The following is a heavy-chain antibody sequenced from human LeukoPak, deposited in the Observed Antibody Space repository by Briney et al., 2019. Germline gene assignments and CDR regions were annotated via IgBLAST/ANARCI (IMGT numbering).Heavy chain of an antibody. Sequence: GGSLRLSCATSGFNFTNYNMNWVRQAPGKGLEWVSSIHSSSGSIYYADSLKGRFTISRDNAKNSLYLQMNSLRAEDTAVYYCARDLAWDAFDIWGQGTMVTVSS. CDR1: GFNFTNYN. CDR3: ARDLAWDAFDI. V-gene: IGHV3-21*01. CDR2: IHSSSGSI. J-gene: IGHJ3*02.